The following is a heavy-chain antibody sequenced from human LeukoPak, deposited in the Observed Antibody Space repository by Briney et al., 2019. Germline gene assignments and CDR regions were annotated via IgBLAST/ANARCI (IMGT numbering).Heavy chain of an antibody. J-gene: IGHJ4*02. CDR1: GGXISTYY. CDR3: ARVGDWNDLVY. CDR2: ISYTVTT. D-gene: IGHD1-1*01. V-gene: IGHV4-59*01. Sequence: PSETLSLTCTVSGGXISTYYCSWIRQPPGKGLEWLGYISYTVTTNYNPSLKSRVTISVDTSKNQFSLKLSSVTAADTAVYYCARVGDWNDLVYWGQGTLVTVSS.